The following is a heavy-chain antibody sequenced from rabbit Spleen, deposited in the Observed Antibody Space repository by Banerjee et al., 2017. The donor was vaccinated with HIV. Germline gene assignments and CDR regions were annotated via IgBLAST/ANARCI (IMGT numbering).Heavy chain of an antibody. CDR2: INGGGSGTA. D-gene: IGHD1-1*01. V-gene: IGHV1S40*01. Sequence: QSLEESGGDLVKPGASLTLTCTASGFSFSGSYYMCWVRQAPGKGLEWIACINGGGSGTAYYASWAKGRFTISKTSSTTVTLQMTSLTAADTATYFCARDGNSGVYLDLWGPGTLVTVS. CDR1: GFSFSGSYY. J-gene: IGHJ4*01. CDR3: ARDGNSGVYLDL.